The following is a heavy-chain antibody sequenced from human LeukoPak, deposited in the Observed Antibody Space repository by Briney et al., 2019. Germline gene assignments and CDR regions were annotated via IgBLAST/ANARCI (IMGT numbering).Heavy chain of an antibody. CDR2: IYTSGST. D-gene: IGHD6-13*01. CDR1: GGSISSGGYY. Sequence: SETLSLTCTVSGGSISSGGYYWSWIRQPAGKGLEWIGRIYTSGSTNYNPSLKSRVTMSVDTSKNQFSLKLSSVTAADTAVYYCARVNSKSIVAAPGYYYMDVWGKGTTVTVSS. CDR3: ARVNSKSIVAAPGYYYMDV. V-gene: IGHV4-61*02. J-gene: IGHJ6*03.